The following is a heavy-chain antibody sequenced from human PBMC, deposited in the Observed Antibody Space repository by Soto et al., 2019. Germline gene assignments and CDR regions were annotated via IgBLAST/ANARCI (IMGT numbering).Heavy chain of an antibody. CDR1: GFTFSSYA. V-gene: IGHV3-23*01. CDR3: AKDFGNYYYYYYMDV. CDR2: ISGSGGST. D-gene: IGHD3-10*01. Sequence: GGSLRLSCAASGFTFSSYAMGWVRQAPGKGLEWVSAISGSGGSTYYADSVKGRFTISRDNSKNTLYLQMNSLRAEDTAVYYCAKDFGNYYYYYYMDVWGKGTTVTAP. J-gene: IGHJ6*03.